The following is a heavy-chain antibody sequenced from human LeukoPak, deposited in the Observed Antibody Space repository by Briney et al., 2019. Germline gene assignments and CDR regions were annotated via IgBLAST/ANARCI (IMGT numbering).Heavy chain of an antibody. CDR2: ISADGANT. CDR3: VYYDSSGYYYGRLRY. D-gene: IGHD3-22*01. Sequence: GGSLRLSCAASAFTFSSHAMSWVRQTPGKRLEWVSGISADGANTLYADSVKGRFTISRDNSENTLYLHMRSLRAEDAAMYFCVYYDSSGYYYGRLRYWGQGTPVTVSS. J-gene: IGHJ4*02. CDR1: AFTFSSHA. V-gene: IGHV3-23*01.